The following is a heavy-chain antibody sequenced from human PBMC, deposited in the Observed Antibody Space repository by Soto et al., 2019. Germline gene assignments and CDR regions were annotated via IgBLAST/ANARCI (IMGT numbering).Heavy chain of an antibody. CDR3: AREGYYDSSGYLHWFDP. D-gene: IGHD3-22*01. Sequence: QVQLQESGPGLVKPSGTLSLTCAVSGGSISSSNWWSWVRQPPGKGLEWIGEIYHSGSTNYNPSLKSRVTISVDKSQNQFSLKLSSVTAADTAVYYCAREGYYDSSGYLHWFDPWGQGTLVTVSS. J-gene: IGHJ5*02. V-gene: IGHV4-4*02. CDR2: IYHSGST. CDR1: GGSISSSNW.